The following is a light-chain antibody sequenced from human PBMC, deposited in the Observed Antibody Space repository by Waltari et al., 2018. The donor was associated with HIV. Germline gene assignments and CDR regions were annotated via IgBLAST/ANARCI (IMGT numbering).Light chain of an antibody. Sequence: DIQMTQSPSSLSASVGDTVTITCRASQDISNSLSWFQQQPGKVPKLLVHGAFMLQRGVPSRFRCSGSGTDYTLTISGLQAEDFATYFCQQYFGLPLTFGGGTRVEI. CDR1: QDISNS. V-gene: IGKV1-NL1*01. CDR2: GAF. CDR3: QQYFGLPLT. J-gene: IGKJ4*01.